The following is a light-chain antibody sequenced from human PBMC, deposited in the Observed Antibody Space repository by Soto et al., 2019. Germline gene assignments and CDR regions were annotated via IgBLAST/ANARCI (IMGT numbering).Light chain of an antibody. CDR2: DVS. V-gene: IGKV1-5*01. CDR3: KQYNSYSRT. CDR1: QSISNW. J-gene: IGKJ1*01. Sequence: IQSTPSPSTLSASVGDRVTITCRASQSISNWLAWYQQKPGKDPTLLIYDVSRLESGVPSRFSGSGSGTEFTLNINSMQHDDFATYYCKQYNSYSRTFGQGTKVDIK.